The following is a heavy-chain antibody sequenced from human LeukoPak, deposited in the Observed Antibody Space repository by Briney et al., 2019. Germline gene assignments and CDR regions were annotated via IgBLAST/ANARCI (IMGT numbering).Heavy chain of an antibody. CDR2: ISAYNGNT. V-gene: IGHV1-18*01. CDR1: GYTFTIYG. D-gene: IGHD5-18*01. Sequence: ASVTVSFTASGYTFTIYGISWVRQAPGEGLEWMGWISAYNGNTNYAQKLQGRVTMTTDTSTSTAYMELRSLRSDDTAVYYCASARGGDRGYSYGYDYWGQGTLVTVSS. J-gene: IGHJ4*02. CDR3: ASARGGDRGYSYGYDY.